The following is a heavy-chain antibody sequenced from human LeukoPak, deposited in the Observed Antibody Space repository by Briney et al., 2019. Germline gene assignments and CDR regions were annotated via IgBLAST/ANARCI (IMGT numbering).Heavy chain of an antibody. Sequence: SETLSLTCAVYGGSFSGYYWSWIRQPPGKGLEWIGEINHSGSTNYNPSLKSRVTISVDTSKNQFSLKLSSVTAADTAVYYCARPGVVGAKIDYWGQGTLVTVSS. D-gene: IGHD1-26*01. CDR2: INHSGST. CDR3: ARPGVVGAKIDY. V-gene: IGHV4-34*01. J-gene: IGHJ4*02. CDR1: GGSFSGYY.